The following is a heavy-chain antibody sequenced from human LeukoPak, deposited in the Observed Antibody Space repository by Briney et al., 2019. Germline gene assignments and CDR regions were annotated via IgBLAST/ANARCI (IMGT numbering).Heavy chain of an antibody. CDR2: VSGSDGST. J-gene: IGHJ4*02. V-gene: IGHV3-23*01. Sequence: GGSLRLSCAASGFTFSSYAMSWVRQAPGKGLEWVSGVSGSDGSTNYADSVKGRFTISRENSKNTLYLQMNSLRAEDTAVYYCAKDSAKKYDDYWGQGTLVTVSS. CDR3: AKDSAKKYDDY. D-gene: IGHD2/OR15-2a*01. CDR1: GFTFSSYA.